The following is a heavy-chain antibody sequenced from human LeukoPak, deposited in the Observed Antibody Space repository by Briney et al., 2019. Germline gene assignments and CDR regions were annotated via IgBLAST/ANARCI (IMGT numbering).Heavy chain of an antibody. CDR3: VRDGYGGNSFFGY. CDR2: ISDSAGT. V-gene: IGHV4-59*01. J-gene: IGHJ4*02. D-gene: IGHD4-23*01. Sequence: PSETLSLTCTVSGGSLSTYYWSWIRQPPGKGLEWIGYISDSAGTRYNPSLGSRVAISVDTSKNQFSLKVNSVTAADTAVYYCVRDGYGGNSFFGYWGQGTLVTVSS. CDR1: GGSLSTYY.